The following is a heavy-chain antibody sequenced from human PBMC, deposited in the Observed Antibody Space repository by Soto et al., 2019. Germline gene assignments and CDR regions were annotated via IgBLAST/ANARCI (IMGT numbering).Heavy chain of an antibody. CDR2: IYYSGST. V-gene: IGHV4-59*01. CDR3: ASSWLFGLYFDF. J-gene: IGHJ4*02. Sequence: SETLSLTCTVSGGSISSYYWSWIRQPPGKGLEWIGYIYYSGSTNYNPSLKSRVTISVDTSKNQFSLKLSSVTAADTAVYYCASSWLFGLYFDFWGRGSLVTVSA. D-gene: IGHD3-22*01. CDR1: GGSISSYY.